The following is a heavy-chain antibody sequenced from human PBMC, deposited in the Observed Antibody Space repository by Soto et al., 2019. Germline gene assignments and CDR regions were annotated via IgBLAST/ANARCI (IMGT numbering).Heavy chain of an antibody. CDR3: ARISTASSGFYWGFDC. V-gene: IGHV4-31*03. CDR2: IHYSGRT. D-gene: IGHD3-22*01. CDR1: GGSISSGGSY. J-gene: IGHJ4*02. Sequence: SETLSLTCTVSGGSISSGGSYWSWIRQHPGKGLEWMGYIHYSGRTFYNPSLKSRLTISIDTSKNQFSLKLSSVTAADTAVHYCARISTASSGFYWGFDCWGQGTLVTVSS.